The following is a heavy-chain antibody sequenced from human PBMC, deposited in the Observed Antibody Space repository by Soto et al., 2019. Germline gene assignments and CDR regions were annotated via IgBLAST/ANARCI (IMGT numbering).Heavy chain of an antibody. D-gene: IGHD3-10*01. J-gene: IGHJ6*02. Sequence: ASVKVSCKASGYTFTSYAMHWVRQAPGQGLEWMGWISTYNGNRDYAQNLQGRVTMTTDTSTSTAYMELMSLRSDDTAVYYCARNGGYGLDVWGQGTTVTVSS. CDR2: ISTYNGNR. CDR1: GYTFTSYA. CDR3: ARNGGYGLDV. V-gene: IGHV1-18*01.